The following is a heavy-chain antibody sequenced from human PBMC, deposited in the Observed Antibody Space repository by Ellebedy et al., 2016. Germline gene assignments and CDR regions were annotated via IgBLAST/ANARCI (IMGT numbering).Heavy chain of an antibody. D-gene: IGHD2-15*01. CDR2: ISAYNGNT. Sequence: ASVKVSCKASGGTFSSYAISWVRQAPGQGLEWMGWISAYNGNTNYAQKLQGRVTMTTDTSTSTAYMELRSLRSDDTAVYYCARDGGARYCSGGSCFDDYWGQGTLVTVSS. CDR3: ARDGGARYCSGGSCFDDY. CDR1: GGTFSSYA. J-gene: IGHJ4*02. V-gene: IGHV1-18*01.